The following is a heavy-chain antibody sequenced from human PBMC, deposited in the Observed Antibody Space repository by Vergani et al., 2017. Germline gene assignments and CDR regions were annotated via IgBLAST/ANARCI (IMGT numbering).Heavy chain of an antibody. V-gene: IGHV4-61*10. CDR1: GGSVSSGSYY. J-gene: IGHJ6*04. Sequence: QVQLQESGPGLVKPSETLSLTCTVSGGSVSSGSYYWSWIRQPAWKGLEWIGYIYYSGSSNYNPSLKSRVTISVDTSKNQFSLKLSSVTAADTAVYYWAREGRYGSGSYGQLDVWGKGTTVTVSS. CDR2: IYYSGSS. CDR3: AREGRYGSGSYGQLDV. D-gene: IGHD3-10*01.